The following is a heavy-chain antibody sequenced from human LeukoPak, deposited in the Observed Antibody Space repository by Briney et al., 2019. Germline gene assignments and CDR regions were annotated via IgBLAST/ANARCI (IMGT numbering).Heavy chain of an antibody. CDR2: IIPIFGTA. CDR1: GGTSSSYA. J-gene: IGHJ4*02. V-gene: IGHV1-69*13. D-gene: IGHD4-17*01. CDR3: ASAAERDYVADY. Sequence: ASVKVSCKASGGTSSSYAISWVRQAPGQGLEWMGGIIPIFGTANYAQKFQGRVTITADESTSTAYMELSSLRSEDTAVYYCASAAERDYVADYWGQGTLVTVSS.